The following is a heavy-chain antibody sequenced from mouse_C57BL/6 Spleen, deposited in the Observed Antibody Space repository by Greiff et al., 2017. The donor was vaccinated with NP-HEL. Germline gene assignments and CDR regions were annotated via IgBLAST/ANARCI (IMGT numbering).Heavy chain of an antibody. Sequence: QVPLQQSGAELAKPGASVKLSCKASGYTFTSYWMHWVKQRPGQGLEWIGYINPSSGYTKYNQKFKDKATLTVDKSSSTAYMQLSSLTYEDSAVYYCARPTVTTLGGAMDYWGQGTSVTVSS. CDR1: GYTFTSYW. D-gene: IGHD1-1*01. CDR3: ARPTVTTLGGAMDY. V-gene: IGHV1-7*01. J-gene: IGHJ4*01. CDR2: INPSSGYT.